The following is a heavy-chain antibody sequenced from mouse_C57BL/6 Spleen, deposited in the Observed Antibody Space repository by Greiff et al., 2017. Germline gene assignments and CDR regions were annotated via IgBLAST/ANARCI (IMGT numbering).Heavy chain of an antibody. CDR3: TRAGSTMVTTFPDY. V-gene: IGHV1-5*01. J-gene: IGHJ2*01. D-gene: IGHD2-2*01. CDR1: GYTFTSYW. Sequence: EVQLQQSGTVLARPGASVKMSCKTSGYTFTSYWMHWVKQRPGQGLEWIGAIYPGNSDTSYNQKFKGKAKLTAVTSASTAYMELSSLTNEDSAVYYCTRAGSTMVTTFPDYWGQGTTLTVSS. CDR2: IYPGNSDT.